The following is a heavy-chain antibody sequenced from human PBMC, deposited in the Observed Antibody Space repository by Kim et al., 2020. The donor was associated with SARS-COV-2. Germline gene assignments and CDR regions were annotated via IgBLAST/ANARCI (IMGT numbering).Heavy chain of an antibody. V-gene: IGHV3-30*15. D-gene: IGHD5-12*01. Sequence: ADSVEGRFTVSRNNTNNTLYLQMSSLSSEDTAVYYCVKDENLGYTNISPHFWGQGTLVTVSS. J-gene: IGHJ4*02. CDR3: VKDENLGYTNISPHF.